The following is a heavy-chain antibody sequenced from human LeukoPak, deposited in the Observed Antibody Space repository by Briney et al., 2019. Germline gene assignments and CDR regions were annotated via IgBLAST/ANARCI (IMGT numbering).Heavy chain of an antibody. V-gene: IGHV3-23*01. CDR1: GFTFNSYP. D-gene: IGHD6-6*01. CDR2: ISDSGGNT. CDR3: ARHRSSWLIDY. J-gene: IGHJ4*02. Sequence: GGSLRLSCAASGFTFNSYPMSWVRQAPWERLQWVSGISDSGGNTYYADSVRGRFTISRDNSKNTLYLQMNSLRAEDTAVYYCARHRSSWLIDYWGQGTLVTVSS.